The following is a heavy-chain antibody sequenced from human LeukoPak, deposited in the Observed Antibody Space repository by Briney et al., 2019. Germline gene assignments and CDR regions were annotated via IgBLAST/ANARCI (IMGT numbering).Heavy chain of an antibody. CDR2: IYYSGST. CDR3: ARESSEKDFDY. D-gene: IGHD2-15*01. CDR1: GGSTSSYY. Sequence: SETLSLTCTVSGGSTSSYYWSWIRQPPGKGLEWIGYIYYSGSTNYNPSLKSRVTISVDTSKNQFSLKLSSVTAADTAVYYCARESSEKDFDYWGQGTLVTVSS. J-gene: IGHJ4*02. V-gene: IGHV4-59*01.